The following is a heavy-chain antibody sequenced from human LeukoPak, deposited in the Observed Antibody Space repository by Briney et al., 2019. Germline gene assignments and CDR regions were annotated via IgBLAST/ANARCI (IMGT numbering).Heavy chain of an antibody. CDR3: ARAPTGITRTFDY. V-gene: IGHV3-21*01. CDR2: ISSSSSYI. Sequence: GSLRLSCAASGFAFSSYSMNWVRQAPRKGLEWVSSISSSSSYIYYADSVKGRFTISRDNAKNSLYLQMNSLRAEDTAVYYCARAPTGITRTFDYWGQGTLVTVSS. J-gene: IGHJ4*02. CDR1: GFAFSSYS. D-gene: IGHD1-20*01.